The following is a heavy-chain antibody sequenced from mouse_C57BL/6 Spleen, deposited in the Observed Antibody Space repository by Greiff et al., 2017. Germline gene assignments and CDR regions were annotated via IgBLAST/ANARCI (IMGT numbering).Heavy chain of an antibody. CDR3: APSITTVVAKDAMHY. V-gene: IGHV14-2*01. J-gene: IGHJ4*01. D-gene: IGHD1-1*01. Sequence: EVKLQESVAELVKPGAAVKLSCTASGFNIKDYYMHWVKQRTEQGLEWIGRIDPEDGETKYAPKFQGKATIIVDTSSNTAYLQLSGLTSEDTAVYYCAPSITTVVAKDAMHYRGQGNSVTVS. CDR2: IDPEDGET. CDR1: GFNIKDYY.